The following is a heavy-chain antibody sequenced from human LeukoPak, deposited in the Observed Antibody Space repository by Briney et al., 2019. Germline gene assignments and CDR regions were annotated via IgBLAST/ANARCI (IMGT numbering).Heavy chain of an antibody. Sequence: PGGSLRLSCAASGFTFSDYYMSWIRQAPGKGLEWVSYISSSSSYTNYADSVKGRFTISRDNAKNSLYLQMNSLRAEDTAVYYCARDGGAAAGTFEYYFDYWGQGTLVIVSS. CDR3: ARDGGAAAGTFEYYFDY. J-gene: IGHJ4*02. D-gene: IGHD6-13*01. CDR1: GFTFSDYY. CDR2: ISSSSSYT. V-gene: IGHV3-11*06.